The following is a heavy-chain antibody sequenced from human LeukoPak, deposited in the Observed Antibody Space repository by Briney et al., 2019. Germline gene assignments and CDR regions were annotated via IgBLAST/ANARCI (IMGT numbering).Heavy chain of an antibody. CDR1: GFTFSSYA. J-gene: IGHJ4*02. Sequence: GGSLRLSCAASGFTFSSYAMSWVRQAPGKGLEWASGISGSGDNTYYADSVKGRFTISRDNSKNTLYVQVNSLGTEDTAAYYCAEGSYYDSSGSFYFDYWGQGTLVTVSS. V-gene: IGHV3-23*01. D-gene: IGHD3-22*01. CDR2: ISGSGDNT. CDR3: AEGSYYDSSGSFYFDY.